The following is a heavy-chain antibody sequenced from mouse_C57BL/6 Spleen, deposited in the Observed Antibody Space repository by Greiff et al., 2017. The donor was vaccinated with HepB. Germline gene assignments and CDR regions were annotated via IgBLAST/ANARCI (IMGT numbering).Heavy chain of an antibody. J-gene: IGHJ1*03. CDR1: GYTFTDYY. D-gene: IGHD1-1*01. V-gene: IGHV1-26*01. CDR2: INPNNGGT. Sequence: EVQLQQSGPELVKPGASVKISCKASGYTFTDYYMNWVKQSHGKSLEWIGDINPNNGGTSYNQKFKGKATLTVDKSSSTAYMELRSLTSEDSAVYYCAREEITTVWYFDVWGTGTTVTVSS. CDR3: AREEITTVWYFDV.